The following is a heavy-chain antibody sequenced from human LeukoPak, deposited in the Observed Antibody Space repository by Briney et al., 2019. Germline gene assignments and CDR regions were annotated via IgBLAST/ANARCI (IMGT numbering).Heavy chain of an antibody. CDR2: IYYSGST. V-gene: IGHV4-30-2*03. Sequence: SQTLSLTCTVSGGSISSGGYSWSWIRQPPGKGLEWIGSIYYSGSTYYNPSLKSRVTISVDTSKNQFSLKLSSVTAADTAVYYCARRGNSRNYFDYWGQGTLVTVSS. CDR1: GGSISSGGYS. J-gene: IGHJ4*02. D-gene: IGHD4-23*01. CDR3: ARRGNSRNYFDY.